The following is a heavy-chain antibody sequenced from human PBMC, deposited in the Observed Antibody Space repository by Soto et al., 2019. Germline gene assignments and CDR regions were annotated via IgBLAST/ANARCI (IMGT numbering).Heavy chain of an antibody. CDR2: TDPSDSTT. CDR3: ARQIYDSDTGPNFQYYFDS. V-gene: IGHV5-10-1*01. CDR1: GYSFSSYY. D-gene: IGHD3-22*01. J-gene: IGHJ4*02. Sequence: GESLKISCQGSGYSFSSYYIGWVRQRPGKGLEWMGRTDPSDSTTNYSPAFQGHVTISSDKSLSTVYLQWNRLKASDGGMYFCARQIYDSDTGPNFQYYFDSWGQGTPVTVSS.